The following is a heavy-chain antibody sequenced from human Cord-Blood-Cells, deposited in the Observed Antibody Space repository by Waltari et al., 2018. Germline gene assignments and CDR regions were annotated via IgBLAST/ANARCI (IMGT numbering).Heavy chain of an antibody. CDR2: ISSSSSYI. Sequence: EVQLVESGGCLVKPGGSLGLSCPAYAFTFSSYSMIWVRQAPGKGLEWVSSISSSSSYIYYADSVKGRFTISRDNAKNSRYLQMNSLRAEDTAVYYCARDKAYYFDYWGQGTLVTVSS. V-gene: IGHV3-21*01. CDR1: AFTFSSYS. J-gene: IGHJ4*02. CDR3: ARDKAYYFDY.